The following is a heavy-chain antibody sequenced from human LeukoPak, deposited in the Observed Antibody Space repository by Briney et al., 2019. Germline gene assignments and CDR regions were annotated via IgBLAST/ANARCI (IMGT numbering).Heavy chain of an antibody. CDR3: ARASYYYDSSGYYAPAHFDY. Sequence: LRLSCAASGFTVSSIHMVWVRQAPGKGLEWIGYIYHSGSTYYNPSLKSRVTISVDRSKNQFSLKLSSVTAADTAVYYCARASYYYDSSGYYAPAHFDYWGQGTLVTVSS. CDR1: GFTVSSIH. V-gene: IGHV4-30-2*01. CDR2: IYHSGST. D-gene: IGHD3-22*01. J-gene: IGHJ4*02.